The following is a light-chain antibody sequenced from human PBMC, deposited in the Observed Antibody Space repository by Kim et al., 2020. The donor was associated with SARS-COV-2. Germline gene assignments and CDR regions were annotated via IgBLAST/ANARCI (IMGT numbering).Light chain of an antibody. Sequence: GQTVGHTCPGDSLRSYYASWYQQKPGQAPVLVIYGKNNRPSGIPDRFSGSSSGNTASLTITGAQAKDEADYYCNSRDSSGNHLRVFGGGTQLTVL. CDR2: GKN. J-gene: IGLJ3*02. V-gene: IGLV3-19*01. CDR3: NSRDSSGNHLRV. CDR1: SLRSYY.